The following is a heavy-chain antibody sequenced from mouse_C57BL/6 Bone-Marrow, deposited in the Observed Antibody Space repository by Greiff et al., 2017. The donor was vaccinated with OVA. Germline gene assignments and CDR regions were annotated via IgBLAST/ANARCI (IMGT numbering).Heavy chain of an antibody. CDR1: GYTFTSYW. J-gene: IGHJ2*01. CDR3: ARGYYGSSIDY. CDR2: IDPSDSYT. V-gene: IGHV1-69*01. Sequence: QVQLQQSGAELVMPGASVKLSCKASGYTFTSYWMHWVKQRPGQGLEWIGEIDPSDSYTNYNQKFKGKSTLTVDKSSSTAYMQLSSLTSEDSAVYYCARGYYGSSIDYWGQGTTLTVSS. D-gene: IGHD1-1*01.